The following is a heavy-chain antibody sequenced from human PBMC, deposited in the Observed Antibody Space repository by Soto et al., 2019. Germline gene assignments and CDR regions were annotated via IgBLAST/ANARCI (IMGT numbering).Heavy chain of an antibody. CDR1: GGTFSSYA. D-gene: IGHD3-3*01. V-gene: IGHV1-69*13. CDR2: IIPIFGTA. Sequence: ASVKVSCKASGGTFSSYAISWVRQAPGQGLEWMGGIIPIFGTANYAQKFQGRVTITADESTSTAYMELSSLRSEDTAVYYCARGGDSITIFGVEKNYYYYMDVWGKGTTVTVSS. J-gene: IGHJ6*03. CDR3: ARGGDSITIFGVEKNYYYYMDV.